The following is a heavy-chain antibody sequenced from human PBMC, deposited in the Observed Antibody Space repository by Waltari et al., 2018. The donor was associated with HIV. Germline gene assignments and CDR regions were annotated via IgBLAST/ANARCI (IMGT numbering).Heavy chain of an antibody. J-gene: IGHJ4*02. CDR3: ARSGYSYGTVYYFDY. CDR2: IYFTGST. CDR1: GGSISNYY. Sequence: QVQLQESGPGLVKPSETLSLTCTVSGGSISNYYWSWIRQPPGKGLDLLGFIYFTGSTNYNPSLKSRVTMSVDTSKNQFSLKLSSVTAADTAVYYCARSGYSYGTVYYFDYWGQGTLVTVSS. V-gene: IGHV4-59*01. D-gene: IGHD5-18*01.